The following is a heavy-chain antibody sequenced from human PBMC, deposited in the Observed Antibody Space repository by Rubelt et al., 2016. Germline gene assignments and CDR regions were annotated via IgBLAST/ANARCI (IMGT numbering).Heavy chain of an antibody. J-gene: IGHJ2*01. D-gene: IGHD3-10*01. Sequence: EVHLVESGGDLVQPGGSLRLSCTGSGFTFSNYWMHWVRQAPGAGLMWVARINSDANTINCAASVEGRFTISRDDAKNTLYLQMNSLRGEDTAVYYWARGLVRVHWSFDLWGRGTRVTVSS. V-gene: IGHV3-74*01. CDR2: INSDANTI. CDR3: ARGLVRVHWSFDL. CDR1: GFTFSNYW.